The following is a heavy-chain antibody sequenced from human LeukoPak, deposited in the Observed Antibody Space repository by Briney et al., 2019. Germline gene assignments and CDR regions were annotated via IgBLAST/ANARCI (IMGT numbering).Heavy chain of an antibody. J-gene: IGHJ5*02. CDR1: GGSISSGGYY. Sequence: PSQTLSLTCTVSGGSISSGGYYWSWIRQPPGKGLEWIGYIYHSGSTYYNPSLKSRVTISVDRSKNQFSLKLSSVTAADTAVYYCARGRWGGYNWFDPWGQGTLVTVSS. V-gene: IGHV4-30-2*01. CDR3: ARGRWGGYNWFDP. D-gene: IGHD3-3*01. CDR2: IYHSGST.